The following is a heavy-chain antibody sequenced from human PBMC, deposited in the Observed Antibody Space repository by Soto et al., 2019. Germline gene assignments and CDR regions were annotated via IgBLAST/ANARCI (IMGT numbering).Heavy chain of an antibody. V-gene: IGHV3-7*01. CDR2: MNEDGSEK. CDR3: ARDRGYSTFDI. Sequence: GGSLRLSCGASGFTFSSYWMSWVRQAPGKGLEWVANMNEDGSEKNYVDSVKGRFTISRDNAKNSLYLQMNGLRGDDTAVYYCARDRGYSTFDIWGQGTMVTVSS. CDR1: GFTFSSYW. D-gene: IGHD1-26*01. J-gene: IGHJ3*02.